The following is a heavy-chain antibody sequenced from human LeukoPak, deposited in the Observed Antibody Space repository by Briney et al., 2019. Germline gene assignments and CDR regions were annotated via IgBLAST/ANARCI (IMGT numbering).Heavy chain of an antibody. CDR3: TTSLAGAVTAVYPFDN. D-gene: IGHD2-21*02. CDR1: GFTFSNAW. V-gene: IGHV3-15*01. J-gene: IGHJ4*02. Sequence: GGSLRLSCVASGFTFSNAWTNWVRQAPGKGLEWVGRIKSKTDGGTTDYAAPVKGRITISRDDSTNTLHLQMNSLKTEDTAVYYCTTSLAGAVTAVYPFDNWGQGTLVTVFS. CDR2: IKSKTDGGTT.